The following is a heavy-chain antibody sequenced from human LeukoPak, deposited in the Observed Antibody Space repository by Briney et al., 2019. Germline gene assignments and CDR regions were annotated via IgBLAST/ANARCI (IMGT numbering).Heavy chain of an antibody. CDR3: ARQASDDTDPNFDY. J-gene: IGHJ4*02. D-gene: IGHD1-26*01. Sequence: GASVKVSCKASGYTFTSYDINWVRQATGQGLEWMGWMNPNSGNTGYAQKFQGRVTMTRDMSTSTVYMELSSLRSEDTAVYYCARQASDDTDPNFDYWGQGTLVTVSS. CDR2: MNPNSGNT. CDR1: GYTFTSYD. V-gene: IGHV1-8*01.